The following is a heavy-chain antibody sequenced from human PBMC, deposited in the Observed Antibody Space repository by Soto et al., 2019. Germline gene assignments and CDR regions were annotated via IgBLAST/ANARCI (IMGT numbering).Heavy chain of an antibody. V-gene: IGHV4-59*01. Sequence: PSETLSLTCTVSGGSISSYYWSWIRQPPGKGLEWIGYIYYSGSTNYNPSLESRVTLSVDTSKNQFSLKLSSVTAADTAVYYCARLGRYCSSSRCFVSWFDPWGQGTLVTVSS. J-gene: IGHJ5*02. CDR1: GGSISSYY. D-gene: IGHD2-15*01. CDR3: ARLGRYCSSSRCFVSWFDP. CDR2: IYYSGST.